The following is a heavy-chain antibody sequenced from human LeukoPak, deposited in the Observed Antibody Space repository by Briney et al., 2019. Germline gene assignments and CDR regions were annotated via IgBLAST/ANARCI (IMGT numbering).Heavy chain of an antibody. D-gene: IGHD1-26*01. CDR2: VNPSGGST. CDR1: GYTFTSYD. J-gene: IGHJ4*02. Sequence: ASVKVSCKASGYTFTSYDINWVRQAPGQGLEWMGIVNPSGGSTSYAQKFQGRVTMTRDMSTSTVYMELSSLRSEDTAVYYCARDPSGVGATYFDYWGQGTLVTVSS. CDR3: ARDPSGVGATYFDY. V-gene: IGHV1-46*01.